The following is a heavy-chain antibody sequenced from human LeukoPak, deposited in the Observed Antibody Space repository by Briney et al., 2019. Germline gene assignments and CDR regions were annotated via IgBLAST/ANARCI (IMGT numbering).Heavy chain of an antibody. V-gene: IGHV3-23*01. CDR2: ISGSGGST. J-gene: IGHJ4*02. D-gene: IGHD5-18*01. CDR1: GFTFSSYA. CDR3: AKDLGDHTAMDHFDY. Sequence: PGGSLRLSCAASGFTFSSYAMHWVRQAPGKGLEWVSAISGSGGSTYYADSVKGRFTISRDNSKNTLYLQMNSLRAEDTAVYYCAKDLGDHTAMDHFDYWGQGTLVTVSS.